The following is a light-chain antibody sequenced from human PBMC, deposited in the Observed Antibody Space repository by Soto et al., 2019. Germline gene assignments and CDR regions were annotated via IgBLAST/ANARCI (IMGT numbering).Light chain of an antibody. V-gene: IGKV1-9*01. CDR3: QRLESYPST. Sequence: IQLTQSPSSLSASVGDRVTITCRASQGINTFLAWYQQKPGKAPKLLIYAASTLQSGVPSRFSGSGSGTDFTPPFSSLQPEDFAPYYGQRLESYPSTSGGGTRVAIK. CDR1: QGINTF. J-gene: IGKJ4*01. CDR2: AAS.